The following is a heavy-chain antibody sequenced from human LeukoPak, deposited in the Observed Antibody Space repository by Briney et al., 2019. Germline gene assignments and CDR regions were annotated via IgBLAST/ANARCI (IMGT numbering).Heavy chain of an antibody. J-gene: IGHJ4*02. V-gene: IGHV4-39*07. Sequence: SETLSLTCTVSGGSISSYYWGWLRQPPGKGREWLGSIYYTGGSYSNPSLKSRFTTSLDTSKNQFSLMLSSATAADTAIYYCAGELAGTIVHYWGQGTLVTVSS. CDR2: IYYTGGS. D-gene: IGHD1-7*01. CDR1: GGSISSYY. CDR3: AGELAGTIVHY.